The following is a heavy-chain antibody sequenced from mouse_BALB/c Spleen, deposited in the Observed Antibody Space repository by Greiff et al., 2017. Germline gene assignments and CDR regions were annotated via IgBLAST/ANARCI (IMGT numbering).Heavy chain of an antibody. CDR1: GFTFSDYY. V-gene: IGHV5-4*02. J-gene: IGHJ3*02. CDR2: ISDGGSYT. Sequence: EVQRVESGGGLVKPGGSLKLSCAASGFTFSDYYMYWVRQTPEKRLEWVATISDGGSYTYYPDSVKGRFTISRDNAKNNLYLQMSSLKSEDTAMYYCARDHDGYWGQGTLVTVSA. CDR3: ARDHDGY.